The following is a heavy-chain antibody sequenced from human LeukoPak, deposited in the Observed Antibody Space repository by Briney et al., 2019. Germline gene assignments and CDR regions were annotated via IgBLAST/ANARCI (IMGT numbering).Heavy chain of an antibody. D-gene: IGHD5-18*01. V-gene: IGHV4-59*01. CDR3: ARESSEGYSYGVAFDY. CDR2: IYYSGST. J-gene: IGHJ4*02. CDR1: GGSISSYY. Sequence: SETPSLTCTVSGGSISSYYWSWIRQPPGKGLEWIGYIYYSGSTNYNPSLKSRVTISVDTSKNQFSLKLSPVTAADTAVYYCARESSEGYSYGVAFDYWGQGTLVTVSS.